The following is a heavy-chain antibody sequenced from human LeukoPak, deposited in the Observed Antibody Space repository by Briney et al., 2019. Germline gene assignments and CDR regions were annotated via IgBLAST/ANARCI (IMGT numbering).Heavy chain of an antibody. D-gene: IGHD1-1*01. CDR2: LRGDTGDT. Sequence: GASVKVSCKTSGYMVSDYYMHWVRQAPGQGLEWMGWLRGDTGDTDSPQKFKGRVTMTSDTATNTAYMQLSRLTYDDTAIYFCARVRDNACDYWGQGTLVTVSS. V-gene: IGHV1-2*02. CDR3: ARVRDNACDY. CDR1: GYMVSDYY. J-gene: IGHJ4*02.